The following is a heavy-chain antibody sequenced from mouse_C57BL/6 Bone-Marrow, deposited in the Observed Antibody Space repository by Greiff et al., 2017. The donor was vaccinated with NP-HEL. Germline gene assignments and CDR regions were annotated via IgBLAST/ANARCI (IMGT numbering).Heavy chain of an antibody. Sequence: DVKLVESGGGLVKPGGSLKLSCAASGFTFSSYAMSWVRQTPEKRLEWVATISDGGSYTYYPDNVKGRFTISRDNAKNNLYLQMSHLKSEDTAMYYCARDRDSPWFAYWGQGTLVTVSA. D-gene: IGHD2-13*01. V-gene: IGHV5-4*01. CDR1: GFTFSSYA. J-gene: IGHJ3*01. CDR3: ARDRDSPWFAY. CDR2: ISDGGSYT.